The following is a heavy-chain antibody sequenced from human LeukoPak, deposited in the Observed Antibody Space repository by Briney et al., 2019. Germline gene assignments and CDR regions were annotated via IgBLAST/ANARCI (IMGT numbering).Heavy chain of an antibody. CDR2: INAGNGDT. J-gene: IGHJ4*02. CDR3: ARVFPGDTKFDY. D-gene: IGHD2-21*01. Sequence: ASVKVSCKASGYTFTSYTIHWVRQAPGQRLEWMGWINAGNGDTKYSQELQGRVTMTRDTSASTVYLELSSLRSEDTAVYYCARVFPGDTKFDYWGQGTLVTVSS. CDR1: GYTFTSYT. V-gene: IGHV1-3*01.